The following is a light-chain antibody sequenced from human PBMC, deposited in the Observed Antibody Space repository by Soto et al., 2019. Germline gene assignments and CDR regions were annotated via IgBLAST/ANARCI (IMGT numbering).Light chain of an antibody. CDR3: QQFSSYPLT. V-gene: IGKV3-20*01. CDR1: QSVSSSY. J-gene: IGKJ4*01. CDR2: GAS. Sequence: EIVLTQSPGTLSLSPGERATLSYRASQSVSSSYLAWYQQKPGQAPRLLIYGASSRATGIPDRFSGSGSGTDFTLTISRLEPEDSAVYYCQQFSSYPLTFGGGTKVDIK.